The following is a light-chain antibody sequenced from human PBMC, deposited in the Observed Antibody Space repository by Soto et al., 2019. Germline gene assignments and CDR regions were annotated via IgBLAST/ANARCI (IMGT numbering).Light chain of an antibody. J-gene: IGKJ2*01. CDR1: QSISSY. CDR3: QQCYITPDT. CDR2: AAS. Sequence: DIQMTQSPSSLSASVGDRVPITCRASQSISSYLNWYQQKPGKAPKLLIYAASSLQSGVPARFSGSGSGTDFTLTISSPQPEDFATYYCQQCYITPDTFGQGTKLEIK. V-gene: IGKV1-39*01.